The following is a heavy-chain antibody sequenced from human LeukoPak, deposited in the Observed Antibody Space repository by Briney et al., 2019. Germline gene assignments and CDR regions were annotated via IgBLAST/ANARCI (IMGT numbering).Heavy chain of an antibody. CDR2: IRYDGSNK. V-gene: IGHV3-30*02. J-gene: IGHJ4*02. CDR1: GFSFSTYN. D-gene: IGHD2-21*02. CDR3: AHLTGYCGGDCYSPPYYFDY. Sequence: GGSLRLSCAGSGFSFSTYNMHWVRQAPGKGLEWVAFIRYDGSNKYYADSVKGRFTISRDNSKNTLYLQMNSLRAEDTAVYYCAHLTGYCGGDCYSPPYYFDYWGQGTLVTVSS.